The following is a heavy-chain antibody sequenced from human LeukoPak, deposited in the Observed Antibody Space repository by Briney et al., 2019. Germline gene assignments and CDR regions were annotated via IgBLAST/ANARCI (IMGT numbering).Heavy chain of an antibody. CDR1: GFTFSSYW. CDR2: INSDGSST. Sequence: GGSLSLSCAASGFTFSSYWMHWVRQAPGKGLVWVSRINSDGSSTSYADSVKGRFTISRDNAKNTLYLQMNSLRAEDTAVYYCARVGIAVAGDYWGQGTLVTVSS. CDR3: ARVGIAVAGDY. J-gene: IGHJ4*02. D-gene: IGHD6-19*01. V-gene: IGHV3-74*01.